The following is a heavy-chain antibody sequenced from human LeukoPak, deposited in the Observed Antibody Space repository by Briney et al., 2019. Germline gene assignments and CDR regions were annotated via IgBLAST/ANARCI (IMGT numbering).Heavy chain of an antibody. CDR2: IYSGGSGGAT. CDR3: ARDSNGWYFDN. D-gene: IGHD6-19*01. CDR1: GFTVSTNY. Sequence: GGSLRLSCAASGFTVSTNYMSWVRQAPAKGLEWVSGIYSGGSGGATYYADSVKGRFTISRDNSKNTVYLQMNGLRAEDTAVYYCARDSNGWYFDNWGQGALVTVSS. J-gene: IGHJ4*02. V-gene: IGHV3-66*01.